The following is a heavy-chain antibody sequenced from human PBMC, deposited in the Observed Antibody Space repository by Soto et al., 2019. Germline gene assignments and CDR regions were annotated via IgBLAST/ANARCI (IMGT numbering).Heavy chain of an antibody. CDR3: XRXXXXXXXXXXXXFDP. V-gene: IGHV2-26*01. CDR2: IFSNDEK. J-gene: IGHJ5*02. Sequence: QVTLKESGPVLVKPTETLTLTCTVSGFSLSNARMGVSWIRQPPGKALEWLAHIFSNDEKSYSTSLKSRLTISKDTSKSQVVLTMTNMDPVXTXXXXXXRXXXXXXXXXXXXFDPWGQGTLVTVSS. CDR1: GFSLSNARMG.